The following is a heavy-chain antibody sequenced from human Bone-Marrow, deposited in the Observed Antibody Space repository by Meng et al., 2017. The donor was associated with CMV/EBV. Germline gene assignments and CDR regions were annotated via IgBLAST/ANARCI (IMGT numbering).Heavy chain of an antibody. CDR2: IRYDGSNK. J-gene: IGHJ6*02. D-gene: IGHD4-11*01. Sequence: GGSLRLSCAASGFTFSSYEMNWVRQAPGKGLEWVAFIRYDGSNKYYADSVKGRFTISRDNSKNTLYLQMNSLRAEDTAVYYCAKGSTVTLYYYYYGMDVWGQGTTVTVSS. CDR1: GFTFSSYE. CDR3: AKGSTVTLYYYYYGMDV. V-gene: IGHV3-30*02.